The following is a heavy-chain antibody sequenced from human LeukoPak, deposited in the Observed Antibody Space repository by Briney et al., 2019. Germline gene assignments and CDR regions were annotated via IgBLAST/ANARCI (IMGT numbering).Heavy chain of an antibody. CDR1: GFTFSSYA. Sequence: GGSLRLSCAASGFTFSSYAMSWVRQAPGKGLEWVSAISGSGGSTYYAGSVKGRFTISRDNSKNTLYLQMNSLRAEDTAVYYCAKQCPSSSTSCYNFDYWGQGTLVTVSS. J-gene: IGHJ4*02. CDR3: AKQCPSSSTSCYNFDY. CDR2: ISGSGGST. D-gene: IGHD2-2*02. V-gene: IGHV3-23*01.